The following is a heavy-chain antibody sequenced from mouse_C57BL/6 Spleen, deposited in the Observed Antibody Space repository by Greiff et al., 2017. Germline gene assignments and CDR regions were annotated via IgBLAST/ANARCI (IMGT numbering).Heavy chain of an antibody. D-gene: IGHD1-1*01. J-gene: IGHJ2*01. CDR3: ARAYYGSSGDW. CDR2: ISSGSSTI. V-gene: IGHV5-17*01. CDR1: GFTFSDYG. Sequence: EVHLVESGGGLVKPGGSLKLSCAASGFTFSDYGMHWVRQAPEKGLEWVAYISSGSSTIYSADTVKGRFTSSRDNAKNTLFLQMTSLRAEDTAMYYCARAYYGSSGDWWGQGTTLTVSS.